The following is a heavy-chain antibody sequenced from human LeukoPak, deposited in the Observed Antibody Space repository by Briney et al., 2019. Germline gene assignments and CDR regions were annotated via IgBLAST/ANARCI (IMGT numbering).Heavy chain of an antibody. CDR2: IYAGGST. CDR3: ARDPRYCGGDCYSGDAFDI. D-gene: IGHD2-21*02. Sequence: SETLSLTCIVSGASITSGTYYWTWIRQPAGKGLEWIGRIYAGGSTNYNPSLKSRLTMSIDTSKNQFSLKLSSVTAADTAVYYCARDPRYCGGDCYSGDAFDIWGQGTMVTVSS. V-gene: IGHV4-61*02. J-gene: IGHJ3*02. CDR1: GASITSGTYY.